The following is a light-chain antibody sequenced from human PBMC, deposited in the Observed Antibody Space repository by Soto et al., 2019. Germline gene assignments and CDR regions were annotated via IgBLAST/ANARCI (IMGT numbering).Light chain of an antibody. V-gene: IGLV1-47*01. J-gene: IGLJ3*02. CDR1: SSNIGSNF. CDR3: SVWEDNVDGWV. Sequence: QSAVTQPPSASGTPGQKVTICCSGSSSNIGSNFVYWYQQLPGTAPKLLIYKDNQRPSGVPDRFSGSKSGTSVSLAISGLRPEDEAEYYCSVWEDNVDGWVFGGGTKLTVL. CDR2: KDN.